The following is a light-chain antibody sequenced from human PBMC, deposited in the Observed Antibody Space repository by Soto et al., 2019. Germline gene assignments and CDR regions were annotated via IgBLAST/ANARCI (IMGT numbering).Light chain of an antibody. CDR1: QSVSSSY. Sequence: EIVLTQSPGTLSLSPGERATLSCRASQSVSSSYLAWYQQKPGQAPRLLIYGASSRATGIPDRFSGSGSGTDFTITISRLEPEDLAVYYCQQFGSSLYTFGQWTKLEIK. CDR2: GAS. CDR3: QQFGSSLYT. V-gene: IGKV3-20*01. J-gene: IGKJ2*01.